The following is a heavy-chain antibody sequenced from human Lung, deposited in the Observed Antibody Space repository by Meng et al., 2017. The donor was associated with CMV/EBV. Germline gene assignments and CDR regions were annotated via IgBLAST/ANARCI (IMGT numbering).Heavy chain of an antibody. CDR1: GFTFSSYG. D-gene: IGHD3-3*01. CDR2: IWYDGSNK. V-gene: IGHV3-33*06. CDR3: AKDLFDFWSGYVGTFDY. J-gene: IGHJ4*02. Sequence: GGSXRLXXAASGFTFSSYGMHWVRQAPGKGLEWVAVIWYDGSNKYYADSVKGRFTISRDNSKNTLYLQMNSLRAEDTAVYYCAKDLFDFWSGYVGTFDYWGQGTLVXVSS.